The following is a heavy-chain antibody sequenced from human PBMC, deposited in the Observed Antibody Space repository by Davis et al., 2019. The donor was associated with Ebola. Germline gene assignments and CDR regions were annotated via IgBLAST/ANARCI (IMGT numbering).Heavy chain of an antibody. V-gene: IGHV3-23*01. CDR1: GFTFSRFA. CDR2: ISASGGST. D-gene: IGHD6-19*01. Sequence: GESLKISCVGSGFTFSRFAASWVRQAPKEGLEWVSTISASGGSTYYADSVKGRFTISRDNSKNTLYLQMNSLRAEDTAVYYCARVDSSGSIDYWGQGTLVTVSS. CDR3: ARVDSSGSIDY. J-gene: IGHJ4*02.